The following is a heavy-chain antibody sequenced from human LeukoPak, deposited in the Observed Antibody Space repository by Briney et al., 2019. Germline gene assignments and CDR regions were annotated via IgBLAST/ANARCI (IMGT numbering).Heavy chain of an antibody. CDR2: INAGDGNT. CDR3: ARVGRFLEWFDMDV. V-gene: IGHV1-3*01. J-gene: IGHJ6*03. Sequence: ASVKVSCKASGYTFTSYAMHWVRQAPGQRLEWMGWINAGDGNTKYSRKFQGRVTITRDTSASTAYMELSSLRSEDTAVYYCARVGRFLEWFDMDVWGKGTTVTVSS. D-gene: IGHD3-3*01. CDR1: GYTFTSYA.